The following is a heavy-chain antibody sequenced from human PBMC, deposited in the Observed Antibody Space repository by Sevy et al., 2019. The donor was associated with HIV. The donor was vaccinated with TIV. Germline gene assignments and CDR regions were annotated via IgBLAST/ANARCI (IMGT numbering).Heavy chain of an antibody. CDR3: ARTITKTGWFDP. J-gene: IGHJ5*02. CDR1: GVSISSGGYS. CDR2: IYYNGST. Sequence: SETLSLTCTVSGVSISSGGYSWTYIRQHPGKGLEWIGNIYYNGSTHYNPSLESRVSISVDTSKNQFSLNLRSVTAADTAVYYCARTITKTGWFDPWGQGTLVTVSS. D-gene: IGHD1-1*01. V-gene: IGHV4-31*03.